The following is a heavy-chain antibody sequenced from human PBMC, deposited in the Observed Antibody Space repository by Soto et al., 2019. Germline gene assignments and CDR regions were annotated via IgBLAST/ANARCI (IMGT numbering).Heavy chain of an antibody. Sequence: GASVKVSCKASGYTFTNYYVHWVRQAPGQGLEWMGMITPSGGGTSYAQKFQGRVTMTTDTSTSTVYMELRSLRSEDTAVYYCARDSVTLVRGVIRFDSWGQGXLVTVSS. J-gene: IGHJ4*02. CDR1: GYTFTNYY. CDR3: ARDSVTLVRGVIRFDS. D-gene: IGHD3-10*01. CDR2: ITPSGGGT. V-gene: IGHV1-46*01.